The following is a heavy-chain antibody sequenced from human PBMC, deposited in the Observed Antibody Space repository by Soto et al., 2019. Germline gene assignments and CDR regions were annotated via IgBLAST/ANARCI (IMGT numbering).Heavy chain of an antibody. D-gene: IGHD1-26*01. CDR2: INAGNGNT. CDR1: GYTFTSYA. CDR3: AIEVGATPDAFDI. J-gene: IGHJ3*02. V-gene: IGHV1-3*05. Sequence: QVQLVQSGAEEKKPGASVKVSCKASGYTFTSYAMHWVRQAPGQRLEWMGWINAGNGNTKYSQKFQGRVTITRDTSASTAYMELSSLRYEDTAVYYCAIEVGATPDAFDIWGQGTMVTVSS.